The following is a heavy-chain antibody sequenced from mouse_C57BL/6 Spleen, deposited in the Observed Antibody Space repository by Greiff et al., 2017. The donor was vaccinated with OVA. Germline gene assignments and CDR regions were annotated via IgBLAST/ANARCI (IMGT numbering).Heavy chain of an antibody. CDR1: GYAFTSSW. J-gene: IGHJ3*01. CDR3: ARSSDYDDGWFAY. CDR2: IYPGDGDT. D-gene: IGHD2-4*01. V-gene: IGHV1-82*01. Sequence: VKLQQSGPELVKPGASVKISCKASGYAFTSSWMNWVKQRPGQGLEWIGRIYPGDGDTTYNGKFKGKATLTADKSSSPAYMQLSSLTSEDSAVYFGARSSDYDDGWFAYWGQGTLVTVSA.